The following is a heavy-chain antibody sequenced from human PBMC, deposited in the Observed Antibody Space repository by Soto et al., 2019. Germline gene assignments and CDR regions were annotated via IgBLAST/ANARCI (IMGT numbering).Heavy chain of an antibody. Sequence: TLSLTCTVSGGSISSGGYYWSWIRQHPGKGLEWIGYIYYSGSTYYNPSLKSRVTIPVDTSKNQFSLKLSSVTAADTAVYYCAREGRYFDSAYVRFDPWGQGTLVTVSS. V-gene: IGHV4-31*03. CDR2: IYYSGST. J-gene: IGHJ5*02. CDR1: GGSISSGGYY. CDR3: AREGRYFDSAYVRFDP. D-gene: IGHD3-9*01.